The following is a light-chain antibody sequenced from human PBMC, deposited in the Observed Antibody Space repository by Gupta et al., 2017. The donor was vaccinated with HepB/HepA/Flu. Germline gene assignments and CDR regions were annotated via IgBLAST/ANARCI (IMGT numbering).Light chain of an antibody. J-gene: IGLJ3*02. CDR2: DVS. V-gene: IGLV2-14*01. CDR3: SSYTGSSTGV. CDR1: SSDVGGYNY. Sequence: SARPRPPAGSGSPGLSFTLSSPGTSSDVGGYNYVSWYQQHPGKSPKLMINDVSKRPSGVSTRFSCSKSGNTAPLTTSGLQAEDEADYYCSSYTGSSTGVFGGGTKLTVL.